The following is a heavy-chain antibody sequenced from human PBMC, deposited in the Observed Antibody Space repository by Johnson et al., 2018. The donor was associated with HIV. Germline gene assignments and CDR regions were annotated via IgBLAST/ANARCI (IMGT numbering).Heavy chain of an antibody. CDR3: AKSGPRGGNPDDAFDI. CDR2: IRYDGSNT. J-gene: IGHJ3*02. V-gene: IGHV3-30*02. Sequence: QMLLVESGGGVVQPGGSLRLSCAASGFTLNSYGMHWVRQAPGKGLEWVAFIRYDGSNTYYGDSMKGRLTISRDNSKNTLYLQMNSLRAEDTAVYYCAKSGPRGGNPDDAFDIWGQGTMVTVSS. CDR1: GFTLNSYG. D-gene: IGHD4-23*01.